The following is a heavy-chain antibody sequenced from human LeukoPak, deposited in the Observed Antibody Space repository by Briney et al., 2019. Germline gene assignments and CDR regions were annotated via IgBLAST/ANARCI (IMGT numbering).Heavy chain of an antibody. CDR3: ARAHCSSSSCYLVYYYYGMDV. D-gene: IGHD2-2*01. CDR1: GFTFSSYS. Sequence: GGSLRLSCAASGFTFSSYSMNWVRQAPGKGLEWVSSISTGSSYIHYADSVKGRFTISRDNAKNSLYLQMNSLRAEDTAVYYCARAHCSSSSCYLVYYYYGMDVWGQGTTVTVSS. J-gene: IGHJ6*02. CDR2: ISTGSSYI. V-gene: IGHV3-21*01.